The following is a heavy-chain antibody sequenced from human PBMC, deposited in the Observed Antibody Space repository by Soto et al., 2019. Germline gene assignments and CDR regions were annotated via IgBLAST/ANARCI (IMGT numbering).Heavy chain of an antibody. CDR2: ISSNGGAT. CDR3: VKDYGRNWNYVFDF. Sequence: EVQMVESGGGLVQPGGSLTLTCSPSGFTFNNFAMHWLRQAPGKGLDYVSSISSNGGATHYADSVKGRFTISRDNSKNILFLRMSSLRPEDTALYYCVKDYGRNWNYVFDFWGQGTLVTVSP. V-gene: IGHV3-64D*08. CDR1: GFTFNNFA. D-gene: IGHD1-7*01. J-gene: IGHJ4*02.